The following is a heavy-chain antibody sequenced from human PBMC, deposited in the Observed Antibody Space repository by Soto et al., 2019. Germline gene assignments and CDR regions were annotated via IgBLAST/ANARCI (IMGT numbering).Heavy chain of an antibody. V-gene: IGHV1-18*01. Sequence: QVQLVQSGPEVKKPGASVKVSCKASGYTFTNYGIGWVRQAPGQGLEWMGWISADNGNTNYAQKVQDRVTMTTDTSTSTDCMELRSLRSYDTAVYYCARDRDRGAPYAYPKFDPWGQGTLVTVSS. J-gene: IGHJ5*02. CDR3: ARDRDRGAPYAYPKFDP. CDR1: GYTFTNYG. CDR2: ISADNGNT. D-gene: IGHD3-16*01.